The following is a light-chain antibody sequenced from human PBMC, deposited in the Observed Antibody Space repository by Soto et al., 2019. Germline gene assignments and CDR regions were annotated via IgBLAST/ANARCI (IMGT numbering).Light chain of an antibody. CDR2: DAS. Sequence: EIVLTQSPGILSLSPGERASLSCGASQCISSSFLAWYQQKPGQAPRLLMYDASTRATGIPARFSGSGSGTDFTLAISSLEPEDFAVYHCQQRASSITFGQGTRLEIK. V-gene: IGKV3D-20*02. CDR1: QCISSSF. J-gene: IGKJ5*01. CDR3: QQRASSIT.